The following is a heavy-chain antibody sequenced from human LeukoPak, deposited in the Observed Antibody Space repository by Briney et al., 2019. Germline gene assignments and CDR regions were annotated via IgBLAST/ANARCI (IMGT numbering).Heavy chain of an antibody. CDR2: MNPNSGNT. J-gene: IGHJ4*02. Sequence: ASVKVSCKASGYTFTSYDINWVRQATGQGLEWMGWMNPNSGNTGYAQKFQGRVTITRNTSISTAYMELSSLRSEDTAVYYCATGPRGSGPLLDYWGQGTLVTVSS. V-gene: IGHV1-8*03. CDR3: ATGPRGSGPLLDY. CDR1: GYTFTSYD. D-gene: IGHD2-15*01.